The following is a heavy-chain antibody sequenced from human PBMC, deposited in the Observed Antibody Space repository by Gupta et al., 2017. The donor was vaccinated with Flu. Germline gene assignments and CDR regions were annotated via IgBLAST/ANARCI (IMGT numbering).Heavy chain of an antibody. CDR1: GDSVSSNSAA. CDR2: TYYRSKWYN. Sequence: QVQLQQSGPGLVKPSQTLSLTCAISGDSVSSNSAAWNWIRQSPSRGLEWLGRTYYRSKWYNDYAVSVKSRITINPDTSKNQFSLQLNSVTPEDTAVYYCAREVLLWFGELSGRLQNWFDPWGQGTLVTVSS. CDR3: AREVLLWFGELSGRLQNWFDP. D-gene: IGHD3-10*01. J-gene: IGHJ5*02. V-gene: IGHV6-1*01.